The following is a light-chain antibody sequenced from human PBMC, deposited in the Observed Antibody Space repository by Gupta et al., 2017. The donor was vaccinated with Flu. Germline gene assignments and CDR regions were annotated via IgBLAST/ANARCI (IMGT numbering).Light chain of an antibody. V-gene: IGLV8-61*01. CDR2: STS. J-gene: IGLJ3*02. CDR3: VLYMGSGTWV. Sequence: QTVVTQEPSFSVSPGGTVTLTCGLSSGSVSTSYYPSWYQQTPGQAPRTLIYSTSSRSFGVPDRFSGSILENKAALTITGAQADDESDYYCVLYMGSGTWVFGGGTKLTVL. CDR1: SGSVSTSYY.